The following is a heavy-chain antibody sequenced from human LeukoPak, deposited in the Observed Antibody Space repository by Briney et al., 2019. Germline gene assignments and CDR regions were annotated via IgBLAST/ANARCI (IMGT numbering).Heavy chain of an antibody. Sequence: GGSLRPSCAASGFAFSSYEMNWVRQAPGKGLEWVSSINSGGSTLYYADSVKGRFTIYRDNAKNSLYLQMDSLRAEDTAGYYCARIHNLGILAHFDCWGEGSMVTVCS. J-gene: IGHJ4*02. CDR1: GFAFSSYE. CDR2: INSGGSTL. D-gene: IGHD1-1*01. CDR3: ARIHNLGILAHFDC. V-gene: IGHV3-48*03.